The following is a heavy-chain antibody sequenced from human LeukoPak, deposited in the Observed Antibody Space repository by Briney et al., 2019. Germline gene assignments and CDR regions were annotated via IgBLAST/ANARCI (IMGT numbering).Heavy chain of an antibody. J-gene: IGHJ4*02. CDR2: IRYDGSNK. D-gene: IGHD5-12*01. Sequence: QAGGSLRLSCVASGFSFNDFGMHWVRQAPGKGLEWVAFIRYDGSNKYYADSVKGRFTISRDNSKNTLYLQMNSLRAEDTAVYYCARDDDIVATISGILDYWGQGTLVTVSS. CDR1: GFSFNDFG. CDR3: ARDDDIVATISGILDY. V-gene: IGHV3-30*02.